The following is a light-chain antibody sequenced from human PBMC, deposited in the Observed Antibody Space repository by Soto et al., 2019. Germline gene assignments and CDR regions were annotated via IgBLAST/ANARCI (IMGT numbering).Light chain of an antibody. CDR2: DVS. J-gene: IGLJ2*01. CDR1: SSDIGAYIY. V-gene: IGLV2-14*03. CDR3: SSYRDSNTPVI. Sequence: QSVLTQPASVSGSPGQSITISCTGTSSDIGAYIYVSWYQQHPGRAPKLLIFDVSDRPSGVPNRFSGSKSGNTASLTISGLQAEDEADYYCSSYRDSNTPVIFGGGTQLTVL.